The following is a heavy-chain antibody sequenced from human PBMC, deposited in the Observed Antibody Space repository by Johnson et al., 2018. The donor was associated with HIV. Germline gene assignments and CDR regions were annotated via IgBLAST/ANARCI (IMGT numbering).Heavy chain of an antibody. CDR3: ARVYVVSHSDFWSGYYNPFDI. J-gene: IGHJ3*02. D-gene: IGHD3-3*01. V-gene: IGHV3-33*01. CDR1: GFTFSTYG. CDR2: IWFDGRST. Sequence: QVQLVESGGGVVQPGRSLRLSCAASGFTFSTYGMHWVRQAPGRGLEWVAVIWFDGRSTGYADSVKGRFTISRDNAKSSLYLQMNRLRAEDTALYYCARVYVVSHSDFWSGYYNPFDIWGQGTMVTVSS.